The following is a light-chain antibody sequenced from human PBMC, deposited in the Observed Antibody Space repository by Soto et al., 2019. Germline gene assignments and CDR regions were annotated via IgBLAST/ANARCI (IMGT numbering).Light chain of an antibody. J-gene: IGKJ2*01. CDR2: RTS. CDR3: QEYSRYPYT. Sequence: DIQMTQSPSTLSVSVGVRVTITCRASQSFSTWLAWYQQKPGKAPKLLIYRTSTLKNGVPSRFSGSGSGTEFTLTITSLQPDDFATYYCQEYSRYPYTFGQGTKLEIK. V-gene: IGKV1-5*03. CDR1: QSFSTW.